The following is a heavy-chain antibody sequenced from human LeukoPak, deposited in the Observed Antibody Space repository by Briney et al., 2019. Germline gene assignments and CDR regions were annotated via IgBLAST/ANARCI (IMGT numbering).Heavy chain of an antibody. J-gene: IGHJ5*02. V-gene: IGHV1-69*13. Sequence: GASVKVSCKASGYTFTSYGISWVRQAPGQGLEWMGGIIPIFGTANYAQKFQGRVTITADESTSTAYMELSSLRSEDTAVYYCARAHARFWFDPWGQGTLVTVSS. CDR3: ARAHARFWFDP. CDR1: GYTFTSYG. CDR2: IIPIFGTA.